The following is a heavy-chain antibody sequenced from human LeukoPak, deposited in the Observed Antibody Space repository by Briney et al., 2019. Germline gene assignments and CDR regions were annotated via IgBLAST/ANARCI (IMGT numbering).Heavy chain of an antibody. CDR1: GFTFSSYG. Sequence: GGSLRPSCAASGFTFSSYGMHWVRQAPGKGLEWVAVISYDGSNKYYADSVKGRFTISRDNSKNTLYLQMNSLRAEDTAVYYCAKHDYWGQGTLVTVSS. CDR2: ISYDGSNK. J-gene: IGHJ4*02. CDR3: AKHDY. V-gene: IGHV3-30*18.